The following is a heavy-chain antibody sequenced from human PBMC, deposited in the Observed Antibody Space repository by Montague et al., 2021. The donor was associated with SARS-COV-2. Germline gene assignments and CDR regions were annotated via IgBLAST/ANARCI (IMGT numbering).Heavy chain of an antibody. Sequence: SETLSLTCTVSGGSISSSSYYWGWIRQPPGKGLEWIGSIDYSGSTYYXPSLKSRVTISVDTSKNQFSLKLSSVTAADTAVYYCARVATMVRGVIPGYFDYWGQGTLVTVSS. CDR2: IDYSGST. CDR1: GGSISSSSYY. D-gene: IGHD3-10*01. V-gene: IGHV4-39*01. J-gene: IGHJ4*02. CDR3: ARVATMVRGVIPGYFDY.